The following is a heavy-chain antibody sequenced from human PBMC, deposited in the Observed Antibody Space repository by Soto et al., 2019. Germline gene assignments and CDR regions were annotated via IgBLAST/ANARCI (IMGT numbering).Heavy chain of an antibody. Sequence: QVQLVESGGGVVQPGRSLRLSCAASGFTFSSYGMHWVRQAPGKGLEWVAVIWYDGSNKYYADSVKGRFTISRDNSKNTLYLQMNSLRAEDTAVYYCARESCSSTSFYIGGDYYGMDVWGQGTTVTVSS. CDR3: ARESCSSTSFYIGGDYYGMDV. CDR2: IWYDGSNK. D-gene: IGHD2-2*02. CDR1: GFTFSSYG. J-gene: IGHJ6*02. V-gene: IGHV3-33*01.